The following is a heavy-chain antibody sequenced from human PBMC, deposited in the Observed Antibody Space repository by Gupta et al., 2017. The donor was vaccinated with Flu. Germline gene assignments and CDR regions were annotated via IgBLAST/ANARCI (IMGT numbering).Heavy chain of an antibody. CDR1: GYTFTDYY. D-gene: IGHD2-15*01. J-gene: IGHJ4*02. Sequence: VRLGQSGAEVTQPGASVRVSCKTSGYTFTDYYIHWVRQAPGQGLEWMGWINPKNGGTNYAQKFQDKVTLTRDTSISTAYMDLTRLTSHDTAIYYCARQGDIGYWGQGTLVTVSS. CDR3: ARQGDIGY. CDR2: INPKNGGT. V-gene: IGHV1-2*02.